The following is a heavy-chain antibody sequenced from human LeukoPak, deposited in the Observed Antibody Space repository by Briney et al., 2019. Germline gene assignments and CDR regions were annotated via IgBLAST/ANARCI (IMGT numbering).Heavy chain of an antibody. CDR3: ARYGSGSYYSGDYYYYYMDV. D-gene: IGHD3-10*01. V-gene: IGHV3-21*01. J-gene: IGHJ6*03. Sequence: GGSLRLSCAASGFTFSTYSMSWVRQAPGKGLEWVSSITTSSSYIYYADSVKGRFTISRDNAKNSLYLQINSLRAEDTAVYYCARYGSGSYYSGDYYYYYMDVWGKGTTVTVSS. CDR1: GFTFSTYS. CDR2: ITTSSSYI.